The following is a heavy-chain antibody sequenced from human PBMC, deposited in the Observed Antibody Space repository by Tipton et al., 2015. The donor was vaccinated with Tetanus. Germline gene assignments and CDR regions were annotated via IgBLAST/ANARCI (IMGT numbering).Heavy chain of an antibody. CDR3: ASSYMRYYDSSGYFLFDY. CDR2: IITIFGTA. Sequence: QMQLVQSGAEVKKPGSSVKVSCKASGGTFSSYAISWVRQAPGQGLEWMGGIITIFGTANYAQKFQGRVTITADKSTSTAYMELSSLRSEDTAVYYCASSYMRYYDSSGYFLFDYWGQGTLVTVSS. V-gene: IGHV1-69*06. CDR1: GGTFSSYA. J-gene: IGHJ4*02. D-gene: IGHD3-22*01.